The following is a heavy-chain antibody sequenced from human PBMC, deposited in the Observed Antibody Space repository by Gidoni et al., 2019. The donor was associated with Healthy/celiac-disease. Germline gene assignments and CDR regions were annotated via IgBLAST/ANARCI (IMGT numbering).Heavy chain of an antibody. Sequence: QVQLVQSGAVVKKPGSSVKVSCKASGGTFSSYAISWVRQAPGQGLEWMGGIIPIFGTANYAQKFQGRVTITADESTSTAYMKLSSLRSEDTAVYYCASLTVGSPGAFDIWGQGTMVTVSS. CDR1: GGTFSSYA. J-gene: IGHJ3*02. V-gene: IGHV1-69*12. D-gene: IGHD1-26*01. CDR2: IIPIFGTA. CDR3: ASLTVGSPGAFDI.